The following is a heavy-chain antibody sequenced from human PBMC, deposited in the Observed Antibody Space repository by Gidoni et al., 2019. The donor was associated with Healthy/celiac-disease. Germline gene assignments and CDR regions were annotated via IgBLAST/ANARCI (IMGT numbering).Heavy chain of an antibody. D-gene: IGHD6-6*01. Sequence: QVQLQQWGAGLLKPSETLSLTCAVYGGSFSGSYWSWIRQPPGKGLEWIGEINHSGSTNYNPSLKSRVTISVDTSKNQFSRKLSSVTAADTAVYYCARAVVYSSSSGVGRYYYYMDVWGKGTTVTVSS. CDR1: GGSFSGSY. V-gene: IGHV4-34*01. CDR3: ARAVVYSSSSGVGRYYYYMDV. CDR2: INHSGST. J-gene: IGHJ6*03.